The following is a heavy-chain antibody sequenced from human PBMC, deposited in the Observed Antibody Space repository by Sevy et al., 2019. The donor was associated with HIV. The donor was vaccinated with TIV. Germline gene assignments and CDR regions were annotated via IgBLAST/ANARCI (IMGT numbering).Heavy chain of an antibody. D-gene: IGHD2-8*01. Sequence: GGSLRLSCAASGFTFTNAWMSWVRQAPGKGLEWVGRFKGKPGGGAIDYAAPVKGRFTISRDDSKNTLYLQMNSLRTEDTAVYYYTTARWSQEDYYDYWGQGTLVTVSS. V-gene: IGHV3-15*01. CDR3: TTARWSQEDYYDY. J-gene: IGHJ4*02. CDR2: FKGKPGGGAI. CDR1: GFTFTNAW.